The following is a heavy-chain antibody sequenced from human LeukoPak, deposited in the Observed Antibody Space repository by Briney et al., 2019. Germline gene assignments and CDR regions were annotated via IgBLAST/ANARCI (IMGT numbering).Heavy chain of an antibody. CDR3: ARHNDIRPYYYYGMDV. D-gene: IGHD3-9*01. CDR1: GGSISSYY. Sequence: KPSETLSLTCTVSGGSISSYYWSWIRQPPGKGLEWIGYIYYSGSTNYNPSLKSRVTISVDTSKNQFSLKLSSVTAADTAVYYCARHNDIRPYYYYGMDVWGQGTTVTVSS. J-gene: IGHJ6*02. V-gene: IGHV4-59*08. CDR2: IYYSGST.